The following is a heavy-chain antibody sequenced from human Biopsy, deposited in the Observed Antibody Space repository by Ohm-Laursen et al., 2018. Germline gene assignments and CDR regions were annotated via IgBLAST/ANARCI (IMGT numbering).Heavy chain of an antibody. CDR3: ALQSVAQMKNFDY. Sequence: GASVKVSCKASGLSFTGYYIHWVRQAPGQGLEWMGWISPKSGGTNYAQKFQGNITMTKNTSMSTAYMEMSRLRSDDTAVYYCALQSVAQMKNFDYWGQGTLVTVSS. D-gene: IGHD6-19*01. CDR2: ISPKSGGT. CDR1: GLSFTGYY. J-gene: IGHJ4*02. V-gene: IGHV1-2*02.